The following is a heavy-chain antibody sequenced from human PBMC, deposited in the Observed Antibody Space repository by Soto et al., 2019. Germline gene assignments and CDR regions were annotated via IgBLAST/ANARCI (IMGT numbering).Heavy chain of an antibody. CDR1: GFTFSSYA. CDR2: ISGSGGST. V-gene: IGHV3-23*01. J-gene: IGHJ6*02. D-gene: IGHD6-19*01. Sequence: EVQLLESGGGLVQPGGSLRLSCAASGFTFSSYAMSWVRQAPGQGLEWVSAISGSGGSTYYADSVKGRFTISRDNSKNTLYLQMNSRRAEDTAVYYCAKRSGVAGTDYYDYGMDVWGQGTTVTVSS. CDR3: AKRSGVAGTDYYDYGMDV.